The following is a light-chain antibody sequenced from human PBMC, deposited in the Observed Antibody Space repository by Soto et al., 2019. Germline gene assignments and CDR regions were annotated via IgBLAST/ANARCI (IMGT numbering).Light chain of an antibody. CDR1: QSVSSSY. CDR3: QQYNDRPPIT. CDR2: GSF. V-gene: IGKV3-15*01. Sequence: EIVLTQSPATLSLSTGERATLSCRAGQSVSSSYLAWYQQKPGQAPRLLIVGSFARATGIPARFSGSGSGSEFTLTISGLQSEDFAVYYCQQYNDRPPITFGQGTRLEI. J-gene: IGKJ5*01.